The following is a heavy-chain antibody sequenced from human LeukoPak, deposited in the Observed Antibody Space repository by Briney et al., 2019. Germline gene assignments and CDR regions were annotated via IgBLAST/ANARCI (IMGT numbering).Heavy chain of an antibody. CDR2: ISYDGSNK. CDR1: GFTFSSYA. J-gene: IGHJ4*02. D-gene: IGHD5-12*01. V-gene: IGHV3-30-3*01. Sequence: PGRSLRLSCAASGFTFSSYAMHWVRQAPGKGLEWVAVISYDGSNKYYADSVKGRFTISRDNSKNTLYLQMNSLRAEDTAVYYCARDKGIVATIPLYYFDYWGQGTLVTVSS. CDR3: ARDKGIVATIPLYYFDY.